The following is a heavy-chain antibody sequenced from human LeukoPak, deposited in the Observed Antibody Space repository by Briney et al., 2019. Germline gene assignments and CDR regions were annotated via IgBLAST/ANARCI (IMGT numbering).Heavy chain of an antibody. V-gene: IGHV3-23*01. CDR2: ISGSDGST. D-gene: IGHD3-3*01. CDR1: GFTFSNYA. J-gene: IGHJ5*02. Sequence: GGSLRLSCAASGFTFSNYAMTWVRQAPGKGLEWVSAISGSDGSTYYSDSVTGRFAISRDNSKNTLYLQMTSLRPDDTAVYYRAKDGYDFWSAYQIDLWGQGTLVTVSS. CDR3: AKDGYDFWSAYQIDL.